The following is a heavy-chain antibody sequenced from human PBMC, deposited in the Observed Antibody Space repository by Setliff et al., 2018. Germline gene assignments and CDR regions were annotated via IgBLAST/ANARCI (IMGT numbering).Heavy chain of an antibody. J-gene: IGHJ4*02. Sequence: ASVKVSCKDSGYTFSTYGISWVRQAPGQGLEWMGRINPNSGGTNYAQKFQGRVTMTRNTSISTAYMDLSSLRFEDTAVYYCARAQSWSGGPYYFDNWGQGTLVTVSS. V-gene: IGHV1-8*02. D-gene: IGHD3-3*01. CDR2: INPNSGGT. CDR3: ARAQSWSGGPYYFDN. CDR1: GYTFSTYG.